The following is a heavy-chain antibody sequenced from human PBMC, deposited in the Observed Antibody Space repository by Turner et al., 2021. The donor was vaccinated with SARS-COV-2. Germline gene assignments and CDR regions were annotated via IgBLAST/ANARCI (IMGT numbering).Heavy chain of an antibody. D-gene: IGHD6-13*01. CDR2: ISYDGSSK. CDR1: GFTLSNYD. J-gene: IGHJ4*02. CDR3: AKDMEQLVPLFDY. V-gene: IGHV3-30*18. Sequence: QVQLVESGGGVVQPGRSLRLSCAASGFTLSNYDIHWVRQAPGKGLEWVAVISYDGSSKYYADSVKGRFTISRDNSKNTLYLQMNSLRAEDTSVYYCAKDMEQLVPLFDYWGQGTLVTVSS.